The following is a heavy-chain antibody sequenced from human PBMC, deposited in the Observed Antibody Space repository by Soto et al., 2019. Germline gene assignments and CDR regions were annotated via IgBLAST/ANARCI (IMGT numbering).Heavy chain of an antibody. CDR1: GCSVSKGYYY. D-gene: IGHD3-22*01. CDR3: ARTFESSGYYLFQH. V-gene: IGHV4-61*01. J-gene: IGHJ1*01. CDR2: IYSSGSS. Sequence: XETLSLTCTVSGCSVSKGYYYWSWIRQSPGKGLEWIGYIYSSGSSNYNPSLKSRVTISLDTSKNQFSLKLTSVTAADTAVYYCARTFESSGYYLFQHWGQGTLVTVSS.